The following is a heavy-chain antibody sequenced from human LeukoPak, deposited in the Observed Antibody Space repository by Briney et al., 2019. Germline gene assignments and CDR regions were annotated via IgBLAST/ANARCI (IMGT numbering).Heavy chain of an antibody. Sequence: SETLSLTCTVSGGSVSSGDYYWSWIRQPPGKDLEWIGYIYYSGNTYYNPSLKSRLTISVDTSKNQFSLKLTSVTAADTAVYYCARDEDTAINYWGQGTLVTVSS. D-gene: IGHD5-18*01. CDR3: ARDEDTAINY. V-gene: IGHV4-30-4*08. J-gene: IGHJ4*02. CDR2: IYYSGNT. CDR1: GGSVSSGDYY.